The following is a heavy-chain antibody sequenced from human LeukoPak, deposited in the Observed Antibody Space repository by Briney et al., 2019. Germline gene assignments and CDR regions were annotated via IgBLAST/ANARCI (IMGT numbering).Heavy chain of an antibody. CDR3: AKGISSGYFDY. D-gene: IGHD3-22*01. CDR2: ISYDGSIE. CDR1: GFTFSSYG. Sequence: GGSLRLSCAASGFTFSSYGMHCVRQAPGKGLEWVAVISYDGSIEYYADFVKGRFSISGDNSKNTLYLQMNSLRAEDTALYYCAKGISSGYFDYWGQGTLVTVSS. V-gene: IGHV3-30*18. J-gene: IGHJ4*02.